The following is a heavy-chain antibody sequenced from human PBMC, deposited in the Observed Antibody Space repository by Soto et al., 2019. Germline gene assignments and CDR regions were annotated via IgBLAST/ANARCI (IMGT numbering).Heavy chain of an antibody. CDR2: IYYSGST. D-gene: IGHD3-16*01. V-gene: IGHV4-31*03. CDR3: ARDGGGFPPHAAFDI. Sequence: SETLSLTSTVSGGSISSGGYYWSWIRQHPGKGLEWIGYIYYSGSTYYNPSLKSRVTISVDTSKNQFSLKLSSVTAADTAVYYCARDGGGFPPHAAFDIWGQGTMVTVSS. J-gene: IGHJ3*02. CDR1: GGSISSGGYY.